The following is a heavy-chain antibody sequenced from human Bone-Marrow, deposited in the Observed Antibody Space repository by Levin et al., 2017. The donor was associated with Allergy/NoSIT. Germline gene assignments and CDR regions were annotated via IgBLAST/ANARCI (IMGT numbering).Heavy chain of an antibody. J-gene: IGHJ4*02. V-gene: IGHV4-30-4*01. D-gene: IGHD4-23*01. CDR1: GGSISSGDYY. CDR3: ARGYGGPFDN. Sequence: PSETLSLTCTVSGGSISSGDYYWSWIRQPPGKGLEWIGYIYDSGRTYSSPSLKSRLTISIHTSKNQFSLKVTSVSAADTAVYYCARGYGGPFDNWGQGTLVTVSS. CDR2: IYDSGRT.